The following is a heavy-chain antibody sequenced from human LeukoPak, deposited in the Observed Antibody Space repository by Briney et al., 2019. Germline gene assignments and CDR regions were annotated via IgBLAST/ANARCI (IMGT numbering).Heavy chain of an antibody. CDR1: GYTFTIYD. D-gene: IGHD6-6*01. CDR2: MNPNSGNT. CDR3: ARVWIAPRKNNKGKAYYFDY. J-gene: IGHJ4*02. V-gene: IGHV1-8*03. Sequence: ASVKVSCKASGYTFTIYDINWVRQATGQGLEWMGWMNPNSGNTGYAQKFQGRVTITRNTSISTAYMELSSLRSEDTAVYYCARVWIAPRKNNKGKAYYFDYWGQGTLVTVSS.